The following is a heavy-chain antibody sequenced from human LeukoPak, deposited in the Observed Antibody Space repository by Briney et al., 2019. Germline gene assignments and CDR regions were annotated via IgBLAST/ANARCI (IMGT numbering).Heavy chain of an antibody. CDR1: GGSISSSNW. D-gene: IGHD2-21*02. J-gene: IGHJ4*02. V-gene: IGHV4-4*02. CDR2: IYHSGST. Sequence: SETLSLTCAVSGGSISSSNWWSWVRQPPGKGLEWIGEIYHSGSTNHNPSLKSRVTISVDKSKNQFSLKLSSVTAADTAVYYCASLSGGDGKGDYWGQGTLVTVSS. CDR3: ASLSGGDGKGDY.